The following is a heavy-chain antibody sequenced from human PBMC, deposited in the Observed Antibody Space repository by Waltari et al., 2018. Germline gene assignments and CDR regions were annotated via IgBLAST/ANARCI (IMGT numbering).Heavy chain of an antibody. J-gene: IGHJ6*03. D-gene: IGHD6-6*01. CDR1: GGSIRSSSYY. CDR2: IYYSGST. V-gene: IGHV4-39*07. Sequence: QLQLQESGPGLVQPSETLSLTCTVSGGSIRSSSYYWGWILQPPGKGLEWIGSIYYSGSTYYNPSLKSRVTISVDTSKNQFSLKLSSVTAADTAVYYCARDLRIAARPNYYYMDVWGKGTTVTISS. CDR3: ARDLRIAARPNYYYMDV.